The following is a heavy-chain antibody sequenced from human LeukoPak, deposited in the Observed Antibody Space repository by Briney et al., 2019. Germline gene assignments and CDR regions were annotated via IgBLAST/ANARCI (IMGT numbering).Heavy chain of an antibody. J-gene: IGHJ3*02. Sequence: PGGSLRLSCAASGFTVSSNYMNWVRQAPGKGLEWVSVIYSGGSTYYADSVKGRFTISRDNSKNTLYLQMNSLRAEDTAVYYCARDKNYYGSGSPSLDAFDIWGQGTMVTVSS. CDR1: GFTVSSNY. D-gene: IGHD3-10*01. V-gene: IGHV3-66*01. CDR3: ARDKNYYGSGSPSLDAFDI. CDR2: IYSGGST.